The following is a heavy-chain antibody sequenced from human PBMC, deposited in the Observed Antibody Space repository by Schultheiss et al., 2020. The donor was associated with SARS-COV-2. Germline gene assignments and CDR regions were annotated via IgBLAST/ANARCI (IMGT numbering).Heavy chain of an antibody. D-gene: IGHD6-19*01. V-gene: IGHV1-24*01. CDR3: ATWYPGYSSGWGAFDI. J-gene: IGHJ3*02. CDR1: GGTFSNYD. CDR2: FDPEDGET. Sequence: ASVKVSCKASGGTFSNYDIRWVRQAPGQGLEWMGGFDPEDGETIYAQKFQGRVTMTEDTSTDTAYMELSSLRSEDTAVYYCATWYPGYSSGWGAFDIWGQGTMVTVSS.